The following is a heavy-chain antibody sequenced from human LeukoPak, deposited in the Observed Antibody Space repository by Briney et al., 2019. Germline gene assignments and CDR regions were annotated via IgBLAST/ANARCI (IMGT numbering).Heavy chain of an antibody. CDR1: GFTFSNYA. V-gene: IGHV4-34*01. Sequence: GSLRLSCEASGFTFSNYAMSWVRQAPGKGLEWVGEINHSGSTNYNSSLKSRVTISVDTSKNQFSLKLSSVTAADTAVYYCARLGIYTSSWYRFKYFDYWGQGSLVTVSS. CDR2: INHSGST. D-gene: IGHD6-13*01. J-gene: IGHJ4*02. CDR3: ARLGIYTSSWYRFKYFDY.